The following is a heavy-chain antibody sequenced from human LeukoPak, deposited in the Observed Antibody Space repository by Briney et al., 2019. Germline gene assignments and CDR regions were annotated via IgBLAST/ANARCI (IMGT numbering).Heavy chain of an antibody. V-gene: IGHV1-2*02. D-gene: IGHD2-2*01. CDR2: ISPNSGGT. J-gene: IGHJ4*02. CDR1: GYTFTGYY. Sequence: GASVKVSCKASGYTFTGYYMHWVRQAPGQGLEWMGWISPNSGGTNYAQKFQGRVTMTRDTSISTAYMELSRLRSDDTAVYYCARWGLGYCSSTSCYDVVDYWGQGTLVTVSS. CDR3: ARWGLGYCSSTSCYDVVDY.